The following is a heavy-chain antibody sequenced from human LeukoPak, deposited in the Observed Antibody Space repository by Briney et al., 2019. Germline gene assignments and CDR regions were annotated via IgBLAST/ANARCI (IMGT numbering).Heavy chain of an antibody. CDR1: GFTFSDYY. CDR2: ISSSGSSI. Sequence: TGGSLRLSCAASGFTFSDYYMSWIRKAPRQGLEWVSYISSSGSSIYYADSVKGRFTISRDNAKNSLYLQMNSLRAEDTAVYYCARDLRRPRNLFDYWGQGTLVTVSS. CDR3: ARDLRRPRNLFDY. J-gene: IGHJ4*02. V-gene: IGHV3-11*04. D-gene: IGHD1-14*01.